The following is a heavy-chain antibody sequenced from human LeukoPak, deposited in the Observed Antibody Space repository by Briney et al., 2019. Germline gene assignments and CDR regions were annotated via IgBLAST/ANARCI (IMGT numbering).Heavy chain of an antibody. D-gene: IGHD3-22*01. CDR2: INPSGGST. CDR3: ARDLYYYDSSGYYSLDGGGVFCDY. CDR1: GYTFTSYY. Sequence: ASVTVSCKASGYTFTSYYMHWVRQAPGQGLEWMGIINPSGGSTSYAQKFQGRVTMTRDTSTSTVYMELSSLRSEDTAVYYCARDLYYYDSSGYYSLDGGGVFCDYWGQGTLVTVSS. V-gene: IGHV1-46*01. J-gene: IGHJ4*02.